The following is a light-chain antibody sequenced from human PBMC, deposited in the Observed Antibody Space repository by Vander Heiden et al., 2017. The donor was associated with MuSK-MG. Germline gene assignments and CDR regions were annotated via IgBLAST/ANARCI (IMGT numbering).Light chain of an antibody. V-gene: IGKV1-39*01. J-gene: IGKJ1*01. CDR1: QSVSSF. Sequence: IQMTQSPSSLSASVGDRVTITCRASQSVSSFLNWYQQKPGKAPNLLIYAASTLQSGVPSRFSGSGSGTDFHLTINRLQPEDFAIYYCQQSYTVPSTFGQGTKVGIK. CDR2: AAS. CDR3: QQSYTVPST.